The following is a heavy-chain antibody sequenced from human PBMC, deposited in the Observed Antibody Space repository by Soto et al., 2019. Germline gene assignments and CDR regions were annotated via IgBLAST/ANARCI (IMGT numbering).Heavy chain of an antibody. V-gene: IGHV3-74*03. D-gene: IGHD1-26*01. CDR1: GFTVSGHW. CDR3: ARGRGTYYADS. J-gene: IGHJ4*02. Sequence: EVWLVESGGALVPPGGSLRLTCEASGFTVSGHWMHWVRRAPGKGLVWVSHIETGGSTGGTSYADSVKGRFTVSRDDSNDRLYLQMNDLRVEDTAVYYCARGRGTYYADSWGQGTLVTVSS. CDR2: IETGGSTGGT.